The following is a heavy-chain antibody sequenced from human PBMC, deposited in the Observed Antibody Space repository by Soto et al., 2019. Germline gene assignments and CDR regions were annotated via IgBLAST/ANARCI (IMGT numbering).Heavy chain of an antibody. D-gene: IGHD2-21*02. V-gene: IGHV3-30*03. CDR3: ATKARVTNYLYYGMDV. CDR1: GFTFKTYA. Sequence: QGQLVESGGGVVQPGKSLRLSCAASGFTFKTYAMHWVRQAPGKGLEWVAIISYDGATQYYGDTVKGRFTISRDNSKNTLFLHMGRLRAEDTAMYYCATKARVTNYLYYGMDVWGLGTTVTVSS. CDR2: ISYDGATQ. J-gene: IGHJ6*02.